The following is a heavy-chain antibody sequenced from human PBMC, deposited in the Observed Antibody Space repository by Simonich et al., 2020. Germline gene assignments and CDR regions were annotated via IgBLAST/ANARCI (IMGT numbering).Heavy chain of an antibody. CDR2: VNPNMGNT. V-gene: IGHV1-8*03. Sequence: QVQLVQSGAEVKKPGASGKVYCTASGYTFTSYDINWVRQTTGQGFEWMGGVNPNMGNTGYAPKFQGRVTITRNPPISTAYMELSSLRSEDTAVYYCARARYFSSTSCNNWFDPWGQGTLVTVSS. CDR3: ARARYFSSTSCNNWFDP. J-gene: IGHJ5*02. D-gene: IGHD2-2*01. CDR1: GYTFTSYD.